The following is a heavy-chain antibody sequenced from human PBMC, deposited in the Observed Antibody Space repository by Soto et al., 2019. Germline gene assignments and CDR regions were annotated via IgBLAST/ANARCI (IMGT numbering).Heavy chain of an antibody. CDR1: GVTVSSNY. V-gene: IGHV3-66*01. J-gene: IGHJ6*03. D-gene: IGHD3-3*01. CDR3: ARDRTNDFSSGYTKQYYYYYMDV. CDR2: IYSGGST. Sequence: GGSLRLSCAASGVTVSSNYMSWVRQAPGKGLEWVSVIYSGGSTYYADSVKGRFTISRDNPKNTLYLQMNSLRAEDTAVYYCARDRTNDFSSGYTKQYYYYYMDVWGKGTTVTVSS.